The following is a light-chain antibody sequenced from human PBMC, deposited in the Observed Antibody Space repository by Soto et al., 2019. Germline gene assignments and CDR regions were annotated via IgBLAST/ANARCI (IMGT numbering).Light chain of an antibody. J-gene: IGLJ1*01. CDR1: SXDVGCYDY. Sequence: QSALTQPASVSGSPGQSITISCTGTSXDVGCYDYVSWYQLHPGKAPKHMVFEGSNRPSGVSYRFSGSKSGNTASLTISGLQTKDWANYFYSSYSIITTYLFGTGTKVTVL. CDR3: SSYSIITTYL. CDR2: EGS. V-gene: IGLV2-14*01.